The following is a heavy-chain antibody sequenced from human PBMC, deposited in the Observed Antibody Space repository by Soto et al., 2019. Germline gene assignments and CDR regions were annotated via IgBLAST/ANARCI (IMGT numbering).Heavy chain of an antibody. CDR1: GDTFSRYA. D-gene: IGHD5-18*01. Sequence: QVQLVQSGAEVKKPGSSVKVSCKASGDTFSRYAITWVRQAPGQGLEWMGGIIPIFGTTSYAQKFQDRVTIIADESTSTAYMELSSLRSEDTAVYYCARAVDSAMVFDYWGQGTLVTVSS. CDR2: IIPIFGTT. J-gene: IGHJ4*02. V-gene: IGHV1-69*01. CDR3: ARAVDSAMVFDY.